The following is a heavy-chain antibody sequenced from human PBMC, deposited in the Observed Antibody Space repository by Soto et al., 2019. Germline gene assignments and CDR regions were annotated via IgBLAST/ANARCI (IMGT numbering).Heavy chain of an antibody. CDR1: GYTFTSYA. J-gene: IGHJ6*02. V-gene: IGHV1-3*01. Sequence: GASVKVSCKASGYTFTSYAMHWVRQAPGQRLEWMRWINAGNGNTKYSQKFQGRVTITRDTSASTAYMELSSLRSEDTAVYYCARATDIVVVPAASGEDYYGMDVWGQGTTVTVSS. D-gene: IGHD2-2*01. CDR3: ARATDIVVVPAASGEDYYGMDV. CDR2: INAGNGNT.